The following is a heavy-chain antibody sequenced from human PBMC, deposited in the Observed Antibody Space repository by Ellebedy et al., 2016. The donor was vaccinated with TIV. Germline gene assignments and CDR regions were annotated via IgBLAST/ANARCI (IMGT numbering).Heavy chain of an antibody. CDR1: GFPFSSYA. V-gene: IGHV3-21*01. D-gene: IGHD3-22*01. J-gene: IGHJ4*02. CDR3: ARPPPTSFYDTSGYWDYFDY. Sequence: GESLKISXVASGFPFSSYAMNWVRQAPGKGLEWVSSISRSSTDIYYTDSVKGRFTISRDNAKNSLYLQIDSLRAEDTAVYYCARPPPTSFYDTSGYWDYFDYWGQGTLVTVSS. CDR2: ISRSSTDI.